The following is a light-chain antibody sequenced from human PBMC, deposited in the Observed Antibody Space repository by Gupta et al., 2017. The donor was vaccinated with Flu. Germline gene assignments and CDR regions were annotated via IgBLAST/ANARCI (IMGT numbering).Light chain of an antibody. J-gene: IGKJ5*01. V-gene: IGKV2-40*01. CDR1: QSLLDSDDGNTY. CDR2: TLP. Sequence: DIVMTQTPLSLPVTPGEPASISCRSSQSLLDSDDGNTYLDWYLQKPGQSPQLLIYTLPYRASGVPDRFSGSGSGTDFTLKISRVEAEDVGVYYCMQRIEFPWITFGQGTRLEIK. CDR3: MQRIEFPWIT.